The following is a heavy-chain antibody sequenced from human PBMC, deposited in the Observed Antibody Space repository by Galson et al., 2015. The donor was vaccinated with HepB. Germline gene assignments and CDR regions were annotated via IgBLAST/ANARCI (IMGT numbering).Heavy chain of an antibody. J-gene: IGHJ4*02. CDR2: ISSSSSYI. V-gene: IGHV3-21*04. CDR1: GFTSSSYS. D-gene: IGHD5-18*01. CDR3: ARDQGLYSYGWGSHDY. Sequence: SLRLSCAASGFTSSSYSMNWVRQAPGKGLEWVSSISSSSSYIYYADSVKGRFTISRDNAKNSLYLQMNSLRAEDTALYYCARDQGLYSYGWGSHDYWGQGTLVTVSS.